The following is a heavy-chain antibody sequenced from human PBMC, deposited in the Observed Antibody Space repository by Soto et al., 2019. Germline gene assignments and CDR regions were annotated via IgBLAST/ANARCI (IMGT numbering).Heavy chain of an antibody. CDR1: GFTFSSYA. CDR3: AKEIDIVVVVGAPGGMDV. CDR2: ISGSGGST. Sequence: GGSLRLSCEASGFTFSSYAMSWVRQAPGQGLEWVSAISGSGGSTYYADSVKGRFTIYRDHAKNSLYLQMNSLRAEDTAVYYCAKEIDIVVVVGAPGGMDVWGQGTTVTVSS. D-gene: IGHD2-15*01. V-gene: IGHV3-23*01. J-gene: IGHJ6*02.